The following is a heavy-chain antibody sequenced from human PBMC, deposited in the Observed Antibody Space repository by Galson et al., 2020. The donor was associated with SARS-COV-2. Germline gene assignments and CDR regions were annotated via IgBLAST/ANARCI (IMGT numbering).Heavy chain of an antibody. V-gene: IGHV4-39*07. CDR3: ARVDYGDFTAFDY. CDR1: GGSTSSSSYY. CDR2: IYYSGRT. J-gene: IGHJ4*02. Sequence: SQTLSLSCTLSGGSTSSSSYYCGWIRQPPGNGLEWIGSIYYSGRTYYNPSLKSRVTISVDTSKNQFSLKLSSVTAADTAVYYCARVDYGDFTAFDYWGQGTLVTVSS. D-gene: IGHD4-17*01.